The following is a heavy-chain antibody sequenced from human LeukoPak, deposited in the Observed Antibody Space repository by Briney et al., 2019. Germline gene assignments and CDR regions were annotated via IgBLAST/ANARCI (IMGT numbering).Heavy chain of an antibody. CDR3: ARDRYYDFWSGLQH. V-gene: IGHV1-18*01. J-gene: IGHJ1*01. Sequence: ASVKVSCKASGYTFTSYGISWVRQAPGQGLEWMGWISAYNGNTNYAQKLQGRVTMTTDTSTSTAYMELRSLRSDDTAVYCCARDRYYDFWSGLQHWGQGTLVTVSS. CDR1: GYTFTSYG. D-gene: IGHD3-3*01. CDR2: ISAYNGNT.